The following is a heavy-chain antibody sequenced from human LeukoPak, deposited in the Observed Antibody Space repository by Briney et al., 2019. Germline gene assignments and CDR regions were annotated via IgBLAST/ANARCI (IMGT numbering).Heavy chain of an antibody. J-gene: IGHJ3*02. CDR2: ISGSGDAT. Sequence: PGGSLRLSCAVSRFIFSHYAMSWVRQAPGKGLEWVSSISGSGDATKYADSVMGRFTISRDNSRNTLSLQMNSLRAEDTAVYYCARDIQWDQRFSVGHDAFDIWGQGTMVTVSS. V-gene: IGHV3-23*01. CDR1: RFIFSHYA. CDR3: ARDIQWDQRFSVGHDAFDI. D-gene: IGHD1-26*01.